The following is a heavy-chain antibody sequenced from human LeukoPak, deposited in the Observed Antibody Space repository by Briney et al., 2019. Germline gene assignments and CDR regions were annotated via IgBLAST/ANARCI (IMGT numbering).Heavy chain of an antibody. Sequence: PGGSLRLSCAASGFTFSSYAMSWVRQAPGKGLEWVSAIRGSGDNTYYADSVKGRFTISRDNSKNTLYLQMDSLRAEDTAVYYCARVVAPKPGPYYFDYWGQGTLVTVSS. CDR3: ARVVAPKPGPYYFDY. D-gene: IGHD2-15*01. J-gene: IGHJ4*02. CDR1: GFTFSSYA. V-gene: IGHV3-23*01. CDR2: IRGSGDNT.